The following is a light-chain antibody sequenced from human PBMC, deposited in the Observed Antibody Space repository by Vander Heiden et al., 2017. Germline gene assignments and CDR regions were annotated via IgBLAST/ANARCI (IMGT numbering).Light chain of an antibody. CDR3: QQYCSSPPIT. V-gene: IGKV3-20*01. J-gene: IGKJ5*01. CDR1: QSVSSSY. CDR2: GAS. Sequence: EIVLTQSPGTLSLSPGERATLSCRASQSVSSSYLAWYQQKPGQAPRLLIYGASSRATGIPDRFSGSGYGTDFTLTISRLEPEDFAVYYCQQYCSSPPITFGQGTRLEIK.